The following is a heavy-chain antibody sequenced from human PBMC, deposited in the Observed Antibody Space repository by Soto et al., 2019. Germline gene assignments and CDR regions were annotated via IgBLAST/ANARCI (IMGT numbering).Heavy chain of an antibody. J-gene: IGHJ4*02. CDR3: ARGTEFGYFDY. Sequence: QVQLQESGPGLVKPSQTLSLTCTVSGGSISSGGYYWSWIRQHPGKGLEWIGYIYYSGSTYYTPSLKSRVTISVDASKNLFSLKLSSVTAADTAVYYCARGTEFGYFDYWGQGTLVTVSS. V-gene: IGHV4-31*03. CDR2: IYYSGST. D-gene: IGHD3-10*01. CDR1: GGSISSGGYY.